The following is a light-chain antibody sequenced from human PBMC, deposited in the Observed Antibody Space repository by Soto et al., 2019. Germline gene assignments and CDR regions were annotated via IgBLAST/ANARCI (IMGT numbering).Light chain of an antibody. J-gene: IGLJ3*02. Sequence: QSVLTQPRSVSGSPGQSVTISCTGTSSDVGGYNYVSWYQRHPGKAPKLMIYDVSKRPSGVPDRFSGSKSGNTASLTISGLQAEDEADYYCCSYAGSFTSCVFGGGTKVTVL. CDR1: SSDVGGYNY. CDR3: CSYAGSFTSCV. CDR2: DVS. V-gene: IGLV2-11*01.